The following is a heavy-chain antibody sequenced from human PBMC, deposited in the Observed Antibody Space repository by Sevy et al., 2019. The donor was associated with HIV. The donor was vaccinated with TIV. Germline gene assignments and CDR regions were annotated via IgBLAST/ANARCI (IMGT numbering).Heavy chain of an antibody. CDR2: IKGKIYHGTI. CDR3: TTATWSQADYYNS. V-gene: IGHV3-15*01. CDR1: GFTFSNAW. D-gene: IGHD3-10*01. Sequence: GGSLRLSCAASGFTFSNAWMSWVRQAPGKGLEWVGRIKGKIYHGTIDYAAPVKGRFSISRDDSKNTLYLQMNSLKTEDTAVYYCTTATWSQADYYNSWGQGTLVTVSS. J-gene: IGHJ5*02.